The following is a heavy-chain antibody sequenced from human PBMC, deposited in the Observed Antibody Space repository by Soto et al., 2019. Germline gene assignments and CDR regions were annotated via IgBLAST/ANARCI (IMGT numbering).Heavy chain of an antibody. CDR3: ARSLAIFGVVIS. CDR2: IFSNDEK. D-gene: IGHD3-3*01. J-gene: IGHJ4*02. CDR1: GFSLSNARMG. V-gene: IGHV2-26*01. Sequence: QVTLKESGPVLVKPTETLTLTCTVSGFSLSNARMGVSWIRQPPGKALEWLAHIFSNDEKSYTTSLKSRLTISKDTYKCQVVLTMTNMDPVDTATYDCARSLAIFGVVISWGQGTLVTVSS.